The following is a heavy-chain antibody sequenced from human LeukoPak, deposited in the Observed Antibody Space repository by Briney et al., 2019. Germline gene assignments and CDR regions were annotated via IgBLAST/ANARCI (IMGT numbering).Heavy chain of an antibody. CDR1: GFTFSSYA. V-gene: IGHV3-23*01. Sequence: GGSLRLSCAASGFTFSSYAMSWVRQAPGKGLEWVSAISGSGGSSYYADSVTGRFTISRDNSKDTLFLQMHSLRPGDTAVYYCVREDTPATANYWGQGTLVTISS. CDR3: VREDTPATANY. D-gene: IGHD2-21*02. J-gene: IGHJ4*02. CDR2: ISGSGGSS.